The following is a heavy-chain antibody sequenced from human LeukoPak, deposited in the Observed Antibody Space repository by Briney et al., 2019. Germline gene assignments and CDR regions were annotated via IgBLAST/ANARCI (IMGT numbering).Heavy chain of an antibody. Sequence: PSETLSLTCTVSGGSISSSSYYWGWIRQPPGKGLEWIGSIYHSGSTYYNPSLKSRVTISVDTSKNQFSLKLSSVTAADTAVYYCARDMIRWSREWYSAFDIWGQGTMVTVSS. D-gene: IGHD4-23*01. J-gene: IGHJ3*02. V-gene: IGHV4-39*07. CDR1: GGSISSSSYY. CDR2: IYHSGST. CDR3: ARDMIRWSREWYSAFDI.